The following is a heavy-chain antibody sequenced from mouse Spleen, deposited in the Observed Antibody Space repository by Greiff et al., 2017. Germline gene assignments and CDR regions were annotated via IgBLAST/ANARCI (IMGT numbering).Heavy chain of an antibody. Sequence: EVKLMESEGGLVQPGSSMKLSCTASGFTFSDYYMAWVRQVPEKGLEWVANINYDGSSTYYLDSLKSRFIISRDNAKNILYLQMSSLKSEDTATYYCARRGDVGYAMDYWGQGTSVTVSS. CDR2: INYDGSST. V-gene: IGHV5-16*01. CDR3: ARRGDVGYAMDY. J-gene: IGHJ4*01. D-gene: IGHD3-3*01. CDR1: GFTFSDYY.